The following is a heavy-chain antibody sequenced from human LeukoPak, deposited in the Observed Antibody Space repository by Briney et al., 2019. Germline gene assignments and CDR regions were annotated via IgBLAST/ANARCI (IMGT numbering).Heavy chain of an antibody. D-gene: IGHD2-2*01. V-gene: IGHV3-23*01. CDR1: GFTFSSYA. CDR3: AKDRGVGSTSCYDY. Sequence: AGGSLRLSCAASGFTFSSYAMGWVRQAPGKGLEWVSAISGSGGSTYYADSVKGRFTISRDNSKNTLYLQMNSLRAEDTAVYYCAKDRGVGSTSCYDYWGQGTLVTVSS. CDR2: ISGSGGST. J-gene: IGHJ4*02.